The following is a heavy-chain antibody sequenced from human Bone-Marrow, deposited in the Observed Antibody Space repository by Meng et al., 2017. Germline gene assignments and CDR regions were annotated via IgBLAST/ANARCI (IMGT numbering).Heavy chain of an antibody. D-gene: IGHD3-22*01. J-gene: IGHJ2*01. Sequence: VQPGGRGPVLGKPSGTLVPPRTGLCWFLKSFSLGRIRQPAGKGLEWIGRIYTSGSTNYNPSLKSRVTMSVDTSKNQFSLKLSSVTAADTAVYYCARDNYYDSSGYTRTYWYFDLWGRGTLVTVSS. V-gene: IGHV4-4*07. CDR3: ARDNYYDSSGYTRTYWYFDL. CDR2: IYTSGST. CDR1: WFLKSFS.